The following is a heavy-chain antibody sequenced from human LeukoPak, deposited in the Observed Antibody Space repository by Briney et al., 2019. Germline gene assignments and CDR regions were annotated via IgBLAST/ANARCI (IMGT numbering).Heavy chain of an antibody. CDR3: ARQGYYYYYMDV. J-gene: IGHJ6*03. Sequence: SETLSLTCTVSGGSISSSSYYWGWIRQPPGKGLEWIGSIYYSGSTYYNASLKSRVTISVDTSKNEFSLKLSSVTAADTAVYYCARQGYYYYYMDVWGKGTTVTISS. CDR1: GGSISSSSYY. CDR2: IYYSGST. V-gene: IGHV4-39*01.